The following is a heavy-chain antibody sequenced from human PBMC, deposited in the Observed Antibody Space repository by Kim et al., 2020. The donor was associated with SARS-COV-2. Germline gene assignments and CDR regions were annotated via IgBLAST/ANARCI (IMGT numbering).Heavy chain of an antibody. Sequence: ADPVKGWFTITRDNAKNTLYLQMNSQRAEDTAVYYCASGSSSTTNYGMDVWGQGTTVIVSS. D-gene: IGHD6-6*01. CDR3: ASGSSSTTNYGMDV. V-gene: IGHV3-74*01. J-gene: IGHJ6*02.